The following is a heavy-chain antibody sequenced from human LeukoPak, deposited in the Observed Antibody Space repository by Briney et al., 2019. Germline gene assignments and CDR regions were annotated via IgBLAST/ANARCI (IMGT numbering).Heavy chain of an antibody. J-gene: IGHJ4*02. CDR1: GFTLSGYW. Sequence: GGSLRLSCAASGFTLSGYWMHWVRQAPGKGLEWVSAISGSGGSTYYADSVKGRFTISRDNSKNTLYLQMNSLRAEDTAVYYCAKKGIAAAGLYWGQGTLVTVSS. CDR2: ISGSGGST. V-gene: IGHV3-23*01. CDR3: AKKGIAAAGLY. D-gene: IGHD6-13*01.